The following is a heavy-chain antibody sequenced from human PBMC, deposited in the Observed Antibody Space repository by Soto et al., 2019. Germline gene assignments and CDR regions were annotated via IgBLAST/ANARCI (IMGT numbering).Heavy chain of an antibody. CDR1: GGSISSYY. J-gene: IGHJ4*02. CDR2: IYYSGST. V-gene: IGHV4-59*08. D-gene: IGHD5-18*01. Sequence: SETLSLTCTVSGGSISSYYWTWIRQPPGKGLEWIGYIYYSGSTNYNPSLKSRVTISVATSKTQFSLKLSSVTAADTAVYYCARGVDTAMVYFDYWGQGTLVTVSS. CDR3: ARGVDTAMVYFDY.